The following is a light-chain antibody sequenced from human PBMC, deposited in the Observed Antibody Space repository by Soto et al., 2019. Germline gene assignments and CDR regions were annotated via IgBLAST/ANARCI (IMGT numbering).Light chain of an antibody. J-gene: IGKJ1*01. CDR2: DAS. V-gene: IGKV3-20*01. Sequence: EIVLTQSPGTLSLSPGERATLSCRASQSVSRIYLAWYQQKPGQAPRLLIYDASSKASGIPDRFSGGGSGTDFTLTISRLEPEDFAVYYCQQYGNSPWTFGQGTKVEIK. CDR1: QSVSRIY. CDR3: QQYGNSPWT.